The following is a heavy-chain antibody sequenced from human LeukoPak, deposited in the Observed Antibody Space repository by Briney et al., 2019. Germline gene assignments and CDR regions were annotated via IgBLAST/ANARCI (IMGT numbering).Heavy chain of an antibody. CDR3: GRNPGGYNSGWYVDN. CDR1: GFTFRDYN. D-gene: IGHD6-19*01. CDR2: ISRSSSYT. J-gene: IGHJ4*02. Sequence: GGSLRLSCAASGFTFRDYNMSWIRQAPGKGLEWVSYISRSSSYTNYADSVKGRFTISRDNAKHSLYLRMNSLRAEDTAVYYCGRNPGGYNSGWYVDNWGRGTLVTVSS. V-gene: IGHV3-11*06.